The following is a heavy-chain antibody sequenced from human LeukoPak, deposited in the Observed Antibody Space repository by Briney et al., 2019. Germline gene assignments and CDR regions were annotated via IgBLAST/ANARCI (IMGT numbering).Heavy chain of an antibody. D-gene: IGHD6-19*01. CDR1: GYTFTSYD. CDR3: ARTGYSSGWYYYYYYGMDV. V-gene: IGHV1-8*01. Sequence: ASVNVSCKVSGYTFTSYDINWVRHATGQGLEWMGWMNPNSGNTGYAQKFQGRVTMTRNTSINTAYMELSSLRSEDTAVYYCARTGYSSGWYYYYYYGMDVWGQGTTVTVSS. J-gene: IGHJ6*02. CDR2: MNPNSGNT.